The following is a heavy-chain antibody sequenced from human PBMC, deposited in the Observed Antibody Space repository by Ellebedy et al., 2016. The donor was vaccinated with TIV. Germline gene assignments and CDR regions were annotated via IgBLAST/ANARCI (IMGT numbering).Heavy chain of an antibody. V-gene: IGHV3-21*01. D-gene: IGHD3-10*01. CDR2: ISSSSSYI. J-gene: IGHJ6*02. CDR1: GFTFSSYS. CDR3: AKDIGENGGMDV. Sequence: GGSLRLSXAASGFTFSSYSMNWVRQAPGKGLEWVSSISSSSSYIYYADSVKGRFTISRDNAKNSLYLQMNSLRAEDTAVYYCAKDIGENGGMDVWGQGTTVTVSS.